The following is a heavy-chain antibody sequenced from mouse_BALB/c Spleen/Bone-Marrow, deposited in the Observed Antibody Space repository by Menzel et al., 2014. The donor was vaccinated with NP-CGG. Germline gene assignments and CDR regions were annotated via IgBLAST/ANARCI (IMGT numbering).Heavy chain of an antibody. CDR3: ARRDYAMDY. V-gene: IGHV1-54*01. J-gene: IGHJ4*01. CDR2: INPGGGGT. Sequence: QVQLQQPGAELVRPGTSVKVSCKASGYAFTNYLIEWVKQRPGQGLEWIGVINPGGGGTNYNEKFKGKATLTADKSSSTAYMQLSSLTSDDSAVYFCARRDYAMDYWGQGTSVTVSS. CDR1: GYAFTNYL.